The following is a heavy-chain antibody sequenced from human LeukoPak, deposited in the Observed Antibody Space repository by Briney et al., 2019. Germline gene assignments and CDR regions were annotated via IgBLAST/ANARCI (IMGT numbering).Heavy chain of an antibody. Sequence: PGGSLRLSCAASGFTFSSYAMHWVRQAPGKGLEWVAVISYDGSNKYYADSVKGRFTISRDNAKNSLFLQMNSLRAEDTAVYYCARGELPAATRWGGDYWGQGTLVTVSS. D-gene: IGHD2-2*01. CDR1: GFTFSSYA. CDR3: ARGELPAATRWGGDY. J-gene: IGHJ4*02. CDR2: ISYDGSNK. V-gene: IGHV3-30-3*01.